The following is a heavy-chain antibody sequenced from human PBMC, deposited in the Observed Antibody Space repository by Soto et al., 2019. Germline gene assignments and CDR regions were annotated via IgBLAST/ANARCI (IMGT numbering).Heavy chain of an antibody. V-gene: IGHV4-31*03. D-gene: IGHD3-22*01. CDR2: IYYSGRT. J-gene: IGHJ4*02. CDR3: ARNAEGDYYYHFDY. CDR1: GDSISSGGYY. Sequence: SETLSLTCTVSGDSISSGGYYWSWIRQHPGKGLEWIGYIYYSGRTYYNPSLKSRVTLSVDRSRNQCSLKLSSVTAADTAVYYCARNAEGDYYYHFDYWGQGTLVTVSS.